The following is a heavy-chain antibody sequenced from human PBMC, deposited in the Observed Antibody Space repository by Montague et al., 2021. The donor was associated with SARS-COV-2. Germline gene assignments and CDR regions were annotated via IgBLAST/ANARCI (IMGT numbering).Heavy chain of an antibody. Sequence: SETLSLTCTVSSGSITSSAYFWSWIPQSPGQGLVWIGTISYSANTYPSLSLQSSLSIYMATSKIQFSLKLKSVTAADTAVYYCARLDSPAYCVVICYLRECDTDVWGQGTTVTVSS. D-gene: IGHD2-21*02. CDR3: ARLDSPAYCVVICYLRECDTDV. CDR2: ISYSANT. CDR1: SGSITSSAYF. V-gene: IGHV4-39*01. J-gene: IGHJ6*02.